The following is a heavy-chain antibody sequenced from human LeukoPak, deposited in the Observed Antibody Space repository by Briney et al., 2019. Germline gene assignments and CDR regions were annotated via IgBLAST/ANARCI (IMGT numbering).Heavy chain of an antibody. Sequence: HPGGSLRLSCVASGFTFNTYVMHWVRQTPGKGLEWVALLSFDGTNTIYADSVKGRFTISRDNSKNTLSLQMNRLRGEDTAVYYCARAVGWSKSLHYLDYWGQGTLVTVTS. CDR1: GFTFNTYV. CDR2: LSFDGTNT. V-gene: IGHV3-30*04. J-gene: IGHJ4*02. CDR3: ARAVGWSKSLHYLDY. D-gene: IGHD2-8*02.